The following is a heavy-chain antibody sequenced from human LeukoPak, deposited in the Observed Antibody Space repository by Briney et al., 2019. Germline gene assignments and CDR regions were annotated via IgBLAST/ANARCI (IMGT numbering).Heavy chain of an antibody. J-gene: IGHJ5*02. CDR3: ARVRDGYRFLEPFDP. CDR2: INPDSGGT. V-gene: IGHV1-2*02. D-gene: IGHD5-24*01. Sequence: ASVKVSCKASGYTFTGYYIHWVRQAPGQGLEWMGWINPDSGGTNYAQNFKGRVTMTRDTSSSTAYMDLSSLRSDDTAVYYCARVRDGYRFLEPFDPWGQGTLVTVSS. CDR1: GYTFTGYY.